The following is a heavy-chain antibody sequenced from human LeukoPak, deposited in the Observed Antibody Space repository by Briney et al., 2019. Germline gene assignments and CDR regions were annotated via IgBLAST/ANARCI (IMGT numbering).Heavy chain of an antibody. D-gene: IGHD2-21*02. V-gene: IGHV1-46*01. CDR1: GYTFTSYY. J-gene: IGHJ4*02. CDR3: ARDHYHKIHSVMVTAPDY. Sequence: ASVKVSCKASGYTFTSYYMPWVRQAPGEGLEWMGIINPTGGSTSYAQKFQGRVTMTRDTSTSTVYMELSSLRSEDTAVYYCARDHYHKIHSVMVTAPDYWGQGTLVIVSS. CDR2: INPTGGST.